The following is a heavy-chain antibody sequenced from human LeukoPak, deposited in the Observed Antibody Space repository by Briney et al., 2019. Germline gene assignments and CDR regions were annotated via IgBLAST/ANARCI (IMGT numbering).Heavy chain of an antibody. CDR1: GFTFSSYA. CDR2: INEAGTMK. Sequence: GGSPRLSCAASGFTFSSYAMSWVRQAPGKGLEWVANINEAGTMKSVADSVKGRFTISRDNTKNSLYLEMNSLRAEDTAVYYCARDEPGYGEFLLYWGQGTLLTVSS. J-gene: IGHJ4*02. D-gene: IGHD3-10*01. CDR3: ARDEPGYGEFLLY. V-gene: IGHV3-7*01.